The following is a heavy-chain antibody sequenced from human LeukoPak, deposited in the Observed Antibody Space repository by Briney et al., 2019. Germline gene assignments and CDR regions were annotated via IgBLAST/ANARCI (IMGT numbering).Heavy chain of an antibody. D-gene: IGHD2-2*01. CDR2: ISGSGGST. CDR1: GFTFSSYS. V-gene: IGHV3-23*01. Sequence: GGTLRLSCAASGFTFSSYSMSWVRQAPGKGLEWVSAISGSGGSTYYVDSVKGRFTISRDNSKNTLYLQMNSLRAEDTAVYYCAKDGSVVPAAPMDVWGKGTTVTISS. J-gene: IGHJ6*03. CDR3: AKDGSVVPAAPMDV.